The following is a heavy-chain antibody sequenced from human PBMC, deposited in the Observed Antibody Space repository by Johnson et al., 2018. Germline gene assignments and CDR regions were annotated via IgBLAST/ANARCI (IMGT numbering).Heavy chain of an antibody. CDR1: GFTFSSYS. D-gene: IGHD3-22*01. J-gene: IGHJ6*02. Sequence: VQLVQSGGGLVQPGGSLRLSCAASGFTFSSYSMNWVRQAPGKGLEWVSYISSSSSTIYYADSVKGRFTICRDNAKNSLYLQRNSLRDEDPAGYYCARDIGRGYLYDHYYGMDVGGQGTTVTVSS. V-gene: IGHV3-48*02. CDR2: ISSSSSTI. CDR3: ARDIGRGYLYDHYYGMDV.